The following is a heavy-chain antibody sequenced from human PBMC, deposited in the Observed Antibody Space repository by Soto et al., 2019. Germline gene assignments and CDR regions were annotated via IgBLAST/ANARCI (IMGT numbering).Heavy chain of an antibody. Sequence: TLSLTCAVYGGSFMGYYWSWIRQPPEKGLEWIGEINHSGSTNYNPSLKSRVTISVDTSKNQFSLKLSSVTAADTAVYYCASTYYYDSSGYPNDAFDIWGQGT. CDR2: INHSGST. J-gene: IGHJ3*02. D-gene: IGHD3-22*01. CDR1: GGSFMGYY. V-gene: IGHV4-34*01. CDR3: ASTYYYDSSGYPNDAFDI.